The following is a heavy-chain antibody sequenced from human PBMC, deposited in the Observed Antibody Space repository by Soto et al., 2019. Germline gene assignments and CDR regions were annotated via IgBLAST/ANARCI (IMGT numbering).Heavy chain of an antibody. Sequence: EVQLLESGGGLVQPGGSLRLSCAASGFPFSTYAMTWVRQAPGKGLEWVSAISGSGGSTYYADSVKGRFTISRDKSKNTLFLQMNSLTAEDTAVYYCAKNWDTTFSSSSHWGQGTLVTVSS. CDR1: GFPFSTYA. J-gene: IGHJ4*02. CDR3: AKNWDTTFSSSSH. V-gene: IGHV3-23*01. D-gene: IGHD6-6*01. CDR2: ISGSGGST.